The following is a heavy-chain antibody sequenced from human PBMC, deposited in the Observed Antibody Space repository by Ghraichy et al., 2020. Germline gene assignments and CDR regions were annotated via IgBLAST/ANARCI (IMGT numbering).Heavy chain of an antibody. J-gene: IGHJ5*02. CDR3: ARVNTIFRVGMGWFDP. CDR1: GGSISSYY. D-gene: IGHD3-3*01. V-gene: IGHV4-4*07. Sequence: SETLSLTCTVSGGSISSYYWSWIRQPAGKGLEWIGRIYTSGSTNYNPSLKSRVTMSVDTSKNQFSLKLSSVSAADTDVYYCARVNTIFRVGMGWFDPWGQGTLVTVSS. CDR2: IYTSGST.